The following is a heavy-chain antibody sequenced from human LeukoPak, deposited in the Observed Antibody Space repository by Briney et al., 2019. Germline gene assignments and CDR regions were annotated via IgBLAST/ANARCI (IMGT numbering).Heavy chain of an antibody. CDR3: ARSIPAAGNGGNWFDP. J-gene: IGHJ5*02. V-gene: IGHV4-39*07. Sequence: SETLSLTCTVSGGSISSGPHYWGWIRQPPGKGLEWIGIFAYGGATYYSPSLRSRVTISVDTSKNQFSLKLSSVTAADTAIYYCARSIPAAGNGGNWFDPWGQGTLVTVSS. D-gene: IGHD6-13*01. CDR2: FAYGGAT. CDR1: GGSISSGPHY.